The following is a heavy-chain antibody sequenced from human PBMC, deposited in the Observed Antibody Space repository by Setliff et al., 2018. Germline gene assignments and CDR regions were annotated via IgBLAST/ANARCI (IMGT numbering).Heavy chain of an antibody. CDR3: ARHATYYHGSGNLPFDS. CDR2: IMPGRDT. Sequence: KASETLSLTCAVYGDSLSGYYWSWIRQSPKKGLEWIGEIMPGRDTLYSPSLESRLTITIDTSKSQFSLKLSSVTAADTAVYYCARHATYYHGSGNLPFDSWGQGTLVTVSS. V-gene: IGHV4-34*12. D-gene: IGHD3-10*01. CDR1: GDSLSGYY. J-gene: IGHJ4*02.